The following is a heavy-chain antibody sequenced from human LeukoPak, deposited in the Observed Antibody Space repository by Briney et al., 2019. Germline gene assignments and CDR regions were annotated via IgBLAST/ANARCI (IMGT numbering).Heavy chain of an antibody. D-gene: IGHD3-10*01. J-gene: IGHJ5*02. CDR1: GGSFSGYY. V-gene: IGHV4-59*10. CDR2: IYTSGST. Sequence: PSETLSLTCAVYGGSFSGYYWSWIRQPAGKGLEWIGRIYTSGSTNYNPSLKSRVTISVDTSKNQFSLKLSSVTAADTAVYYCARYYYGSGSYYNAVEGFDPWGQGTLVTVSS. CDR3: ARYYYGSGSYYNAVEGFDP.